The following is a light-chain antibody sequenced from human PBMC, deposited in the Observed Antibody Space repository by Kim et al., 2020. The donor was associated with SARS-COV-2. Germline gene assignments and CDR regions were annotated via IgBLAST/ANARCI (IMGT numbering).Light chain of an antibody. Sequence: EIVLTQSPATLSLSTGERATLSCRASQSVSSFLAWYQQEPGQAPRLLIYEASNRATGIPARFSGSGSGTDFTLTISSLEPEDSAVYYCQQRSNWPPNTFGQGTKLEI. V-gene: IGKV3-11*01. J-gene: IGKJ2*01. CDR2: EAS. CDR3: QQRSNWPPNT. CDR1: QSVSSF.